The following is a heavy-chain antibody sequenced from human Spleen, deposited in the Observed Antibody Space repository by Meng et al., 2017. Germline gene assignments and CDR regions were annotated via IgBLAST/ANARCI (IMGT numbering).Heavy chain of an antibody. CDR2: IIPIFGTA. CDR1: GVSFSDSD. D-gene: IGHD5-18*01. Sequence: KISCAVSGVSFSDSDIHWVRQAPGQGLEWMGGIIPIFGTANYAQKFQGRVTIAADKSTSTAYMELSSLRSEDTAVYYCARDLVDTAMVYSYYGMDVWGQGTTVTVSS. J-gene: IGHJ6*02. CDR3: ARDLVDTAMVYSYYGMDV. V-gene: IGHV1-69*06.